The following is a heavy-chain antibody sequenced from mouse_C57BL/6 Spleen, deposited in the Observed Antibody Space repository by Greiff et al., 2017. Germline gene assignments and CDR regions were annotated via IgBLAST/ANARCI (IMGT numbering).Heavy chain of an antibody. CDR1: GFNIKDYY. CDR2: IDPEDGDT. Sequence: EVQLQQSGAELVRPGASVKLSCTASGFNIKDYYMHRVKQRPEQGLEWIGRIDPEDGDTEYAPKFQGKATMTADTSSNTAYLQLSSLTSEDTAVYYCTTREYYGSSCDDWGQGTTLTVSS. J-gene: IGHJ2*01. V-gene: IGHV14-1*01. CDR3: TTREYYGSSCDD. D-gene: IGHD1-1*01.